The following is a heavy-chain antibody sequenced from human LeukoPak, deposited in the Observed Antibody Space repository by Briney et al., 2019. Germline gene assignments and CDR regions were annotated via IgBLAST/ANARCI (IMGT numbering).Heavy chain of an antibody. D-gene: IGHD5-24*01. CDR3: ARAESERGDGYNWEGFGY. V-gene: IGHV1-69*05. Sequence: SVKVSCKASGGTFSSYAISWVRQAPGQGLEWMGRIIPIFGTANYAQKFQGRVTITTDESTSTAYMELSSLRSEDTAVYYCARAESERGDGYNWEGFGYWGQGTLVTLSS. CDR1: GGTFSSYA. J-gene: IGHJ4*02. CDR2: IIPIFGTA.